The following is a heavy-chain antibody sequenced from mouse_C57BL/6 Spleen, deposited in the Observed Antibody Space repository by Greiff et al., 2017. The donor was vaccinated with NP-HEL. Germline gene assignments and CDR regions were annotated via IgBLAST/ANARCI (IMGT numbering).Heavy chain of an antibody. CDR2: IDPSDSET. J-gene: IGHJ2*01. V-gene: IGHV1-52*01. CDR1: GYTFTSYW. Sequence: QVQLQQPGAELVRPGSSVKLSCKASGYTFTSYWMHWVKQRPIQGLEWIGNIDPSDSETHYNQKFKDKATLTVDKSSSTAYMQLSSLTSEDSAVYYCARWGKIQVGWDYFDYWGQGTTLTVSS. CDR3: ARWGKIQVGWDYFDY. D-gene: IGHD1-1*01.